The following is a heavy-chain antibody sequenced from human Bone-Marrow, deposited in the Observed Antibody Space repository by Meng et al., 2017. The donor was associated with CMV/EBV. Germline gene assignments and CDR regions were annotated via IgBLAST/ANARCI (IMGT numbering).Heavy chain of an antibody. CDR2: IIPMFGPA. D-gene: IGHD2-21*01. CDR1: AGTLSKHA. J-gene: IGHJ6*02. V-gene: IGHV1-69*13. CDR3: ARSLEVSAVVYHYYGLDF. Sequence: SVKVSCKVSAGTLSKHAMSWVRHAPGQGLEWMGGIIPMFGPARYIEKFQGRVTITADEYTVTVYLELRSLRYEDTAVYYCARSLEVSAVVYHYYGLDFWGLGTTVTVS.